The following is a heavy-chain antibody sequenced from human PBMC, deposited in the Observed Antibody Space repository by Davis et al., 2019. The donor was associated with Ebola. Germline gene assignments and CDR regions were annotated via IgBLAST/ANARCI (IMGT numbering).Heavy chain of an antibody. CDR1: GFTVSTYY. J-gene: IGHJ4*02. V-gene: IGHV3-66*01. Sequence: PGGSLRLSCAASGFTVSTYYFNWVRQAPGKGLEWVSVMYADGSTYNADYVKGRFTVSRDNSTNTVYLQMNSLRVEDTAVYYCARGSLWGRGTLVIVSS. CDR3: ARGSL. CDR2: MYADGST.